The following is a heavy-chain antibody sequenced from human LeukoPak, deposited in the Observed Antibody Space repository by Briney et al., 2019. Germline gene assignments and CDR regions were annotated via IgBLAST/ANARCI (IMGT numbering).Heavy chain of an antibody. V-gene: IGHV4-4*07. Sequence: SETLSLTCTVSGGSISSYYWSWIRQPAGKGLEWIGRIYTSGSTNYNPSLKSRVTMSVDTSKNQFSLKLSSVTAADTAVYYCARGYYYYGSGSYLYWGQGTLVTVSS. CDR2: IYTSGST. CDR1: GGSISSYY. D-gene: IGHD3-10*01. J-gene: IGHJ4*02. CDR3: ARGYYYYGSGSYLY.